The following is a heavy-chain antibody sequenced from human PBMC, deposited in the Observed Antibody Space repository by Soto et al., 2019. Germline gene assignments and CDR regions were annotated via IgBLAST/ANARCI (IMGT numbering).Heavy chain of an antibody. J-gene: IGHJ4*02. D-gene: IGHD5-18*01. CDR2: IYWVDDK. CDR1: GFSLTTSGVG. V-gene: IGHV2-5*02. CDR3: AHRGYMYGNWDHGYFDY. Sequence: QITLKESGPTRVRPTQTLALTCTFSGFSLTTSGVGVAWIRKTPGKAREWLAVIYWVDDKRYRPSLKSRLTITNDPSKNQVVLTMADMDPVDTATYFCAHRGYMYGNWDHGYFDYWGQGTLVTVSS.